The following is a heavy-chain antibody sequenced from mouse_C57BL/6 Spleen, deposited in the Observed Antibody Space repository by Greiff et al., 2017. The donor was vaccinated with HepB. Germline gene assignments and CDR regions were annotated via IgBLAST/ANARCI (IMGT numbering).Heavy chain of an antibody. CDR2: IRNKANNHAT. Sequence: EVMLVESGGGLVQPGGSMKLSCAASGFTFSDAWMDWVRQSPEKGLEWVAEIRNKANNHATYYAESVKGRFTISRDDSKSSVYLQMNSLRAEDTGIYYCTRPINYYGRSWFAYWGQGTLVTVSA. D-gene: IGHD1-1*01. V-gene: IGHV6-6*01. J-gene: IGHJ3*01. CDR1: GFTFSDAW. CDR3: TRPINYYGRSWFAY.